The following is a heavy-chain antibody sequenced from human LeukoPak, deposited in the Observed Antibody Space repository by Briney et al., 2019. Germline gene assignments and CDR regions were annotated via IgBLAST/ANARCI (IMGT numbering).Heavy chain of an antibody. CDR3: ARERGYGLNAFDI. CDR1: GGSISSSSYY. D-gene: IGHD5-18*01. J-gene: IGHJ3*02. CDR2: IYYSGST. Sequence: SETLSLTCTVSGGSISSSSYYWGWIRQPPGKGLEWIGSIYYSGSTNYNPSLKSRVTISVDTSKNQFSLKLSSVTAADTAVYYCARERGYGLNAFDIWGQGTMVTVSS. V-gene: IGHV4-39*07.